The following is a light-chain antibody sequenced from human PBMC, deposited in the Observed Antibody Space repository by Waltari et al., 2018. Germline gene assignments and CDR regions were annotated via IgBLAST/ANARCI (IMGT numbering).Light chain of an antibody. J-gene: IGKJ1*01. CDR3: QHYVRLPAT. CDR2: GAS. V-gene: IGKV3-20*01. CDR1: QRVSRA. Sequence: SCRASQRVSRALAWYQQQPGQPPRLLIVGASNRATGIPDRFSGSGSGTDFSLTISRLEPEDFAVYYCQHYVRLPATFGQGTKVEIK.